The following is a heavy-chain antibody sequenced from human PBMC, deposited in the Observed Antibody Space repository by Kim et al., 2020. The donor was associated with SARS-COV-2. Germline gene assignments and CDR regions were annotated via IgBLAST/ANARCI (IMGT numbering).Heavy chain of an antibody. J-gene: IGHJ4*01. V-gene: IGHV3-9*01. Sequence: YADSVKVRFTISRDNAKNSFYLQMNRLRAEDTALYYCAKDMRAPDHVFDYSGHGTLVTVSS. CDR3: AKDMRAPDHVFDY.